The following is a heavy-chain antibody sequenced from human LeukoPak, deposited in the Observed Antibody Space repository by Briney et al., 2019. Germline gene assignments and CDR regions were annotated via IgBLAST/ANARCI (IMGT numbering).Heavy chain of an antibody. CDR1: GFTFSSYA. J-gene: IGHJ4*02. CDR3: AKGDDSEDY. CDR2: ISGSGGST. Sequence: PSGSLTLSCAASGFTFSSYAMSWVRQAPGKGLEWVSAISGSGGSTYYADAVKGRFTISRDNSKNTLYLQMNSLRAEDTAVYYCAKGDDSEDYWGQGTLATVSS. D-gene: IGHD2-15*01. V-gene: IGHV3-23*01.